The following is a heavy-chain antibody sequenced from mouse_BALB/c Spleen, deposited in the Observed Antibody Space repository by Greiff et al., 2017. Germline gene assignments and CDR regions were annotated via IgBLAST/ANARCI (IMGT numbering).Heavy chain of an antibody. CDR2: ISYSGST. Sequence: EVQLVESGPGLVKPSQSLSLTCTVTGYSITSDYAWNWIRQFPGNKLEWMGYISYSGSTSYNPSLKSRISITRDTSKNQFFLQLNSVTTEDTATYYCARGPFYYGSKAMDYWGQGTSVTVSS. D-gene: IGHD1-1*01. J-gene: IGHJ4*01. CDR1: GYSITSDYA. V-gene: IGHV3-2*02. CDR3: ARGPFYYGSKAMDY.